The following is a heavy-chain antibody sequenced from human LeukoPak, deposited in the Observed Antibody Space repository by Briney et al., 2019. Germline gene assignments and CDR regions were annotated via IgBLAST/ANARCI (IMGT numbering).Heavy chain of an antibody. CDR1: GYTFSTYG. J-gene: IGHJ4*02. CDR3: ARDLSSGGWTLEFDY. D-gene: IGHD1-1*01. Sequence: SVKVSCKTSGYTFSTYGVTWVRQAPGPGFQWMGWISGHTGNTKYAENFQGRISLTTDTSATTAYMELRSLTSDDTAVYYCARDLSSGGWTLEFDYWGQGSLVTVAS. CDR2: ISGHTGNT. V-gene: IGHV1-18*01.